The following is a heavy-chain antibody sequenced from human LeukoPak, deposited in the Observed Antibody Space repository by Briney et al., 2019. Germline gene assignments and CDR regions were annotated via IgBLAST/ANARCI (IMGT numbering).Heavy chain of an antibody. CDR3: ARVISYFDL. V-gene: IGHV3-74*01. J-gene: IGHJ4*02. CDR1: GFTFSRHW. CDR2: IKSDGSET. Sequence: GGSLRLSCAAPGFTFSRHWMHWVRQGPGKGLKWVSRIKSDGSETQYADSVKGRFTISRDNAHNTLYLQMTSLIPEDTAIYYCARVISYFDLWVQGALVTASS. D-gene: IGHD3-3*02.